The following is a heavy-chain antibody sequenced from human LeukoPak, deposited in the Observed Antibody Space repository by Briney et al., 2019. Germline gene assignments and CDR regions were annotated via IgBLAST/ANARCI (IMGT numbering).Heavy chain of an antibody. V-gene: IGHV3-23*01. CDR3: AKVIPSSGWPFDY. D-gene: IGHD6-19*01. J-gene: IGHJ4*02. CDR2: ISGRGDTT. Sequence: GGSLRLSCAASAFTFMNYPMTWVRQAPGEGLEWVSVISGRGDTTYYADSVKGRLTISRDNSKSTLYLQMNSLRAEDTALYYCAKVIPSSGWPFDYWGQGTLVTVSS. CDR1: AFTFMNYP.